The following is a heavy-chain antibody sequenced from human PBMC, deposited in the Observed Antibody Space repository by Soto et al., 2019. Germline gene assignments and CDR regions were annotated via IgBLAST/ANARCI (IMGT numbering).Heavy chain of an antibody. CDR1: GFTSSSYA. Sequence: EVQLLESGGGLVQPGGSLRLSCAASGFTSSSYAMSWVRQAPGKGLEWVSAISGSGISTYFADSVKGRFTISRDNSKNKLYLQMNSLRAEDTAVYYCAKEGEHSSGWANFDYWGQGTLVTVSS. V-gene: IGHV3-23*01. D-gene: IGHD6-19*01. CDR2: ISGSGIST. CDR3: AKEGEHSSGWANFDY. J-gene: IGHJ4*02.